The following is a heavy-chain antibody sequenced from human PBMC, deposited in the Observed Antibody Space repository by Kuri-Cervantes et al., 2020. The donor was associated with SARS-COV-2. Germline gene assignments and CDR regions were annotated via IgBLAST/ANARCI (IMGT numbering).Heavy chain of an antibody. Sequence: LSLTCAASGFIFSDYYMTWIRQPPGKGLEWVSYISSSGSAINYTDSVKGRFTISRDNAKNSVYLQMNSLRAEDTAVYYCARDLRLGNSLDYWGQGTPVTVSS. V-gene: IGHV3-11*04. CDR2: ISSSGSAI. CDR3: ARDLRLGNSLDY. CDR1: GFIFSDYY. J-gene: IGHJ4*02. D-gene: IGHD7-27*01.